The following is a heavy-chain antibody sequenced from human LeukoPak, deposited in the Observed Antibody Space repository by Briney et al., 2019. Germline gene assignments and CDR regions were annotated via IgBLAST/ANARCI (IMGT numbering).Heavy chain of an antibody. Sequence: GGSLRLSCAASGFTFSDYYMSWIRQAPGKGLEWVSYISSSGSTIYYADSVKGRFTISRDNAKNSLYLQMNSLRAEDTAVYYCARDHHSMIVATRFDYWGQGTLVTVSS. CDR1: GFTFSDYY. V-gene: IGHV3-11*01. CDR2: ISSSGSTI. D-gene: IGHD3-22*01. CDR3: ARDHHSMIVATRFDY. J-gene: IGHJ4*02.